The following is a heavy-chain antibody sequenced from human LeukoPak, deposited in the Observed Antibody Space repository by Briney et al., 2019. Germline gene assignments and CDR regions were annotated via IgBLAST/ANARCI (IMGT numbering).Heavy chain of an antibody. CDR2: ISAYNGNT. CDR3: ARCYYGSGSYYMDY. CDR1: GYTFTSYG. V-gene: IGHV1-18*01. Sequence: ASVKVSCTASGYTFTSYGISWVRQAPGQGLEWMGWISAYNGNTNYAQKLQGRVTMTTDTSTSTAYMELRSLRSDDTAVYYCARCYYGSGSYYMDYWGQGTLVTVSS. J-gene: IGHJ4*02. D-gene: IGHD3-10*01.